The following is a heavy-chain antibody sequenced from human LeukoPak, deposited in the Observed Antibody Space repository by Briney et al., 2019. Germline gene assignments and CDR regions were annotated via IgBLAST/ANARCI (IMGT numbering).Heavy chain of an antibody. CDR3: ARDRYGGLLWFGEADHDAFDI. D-gene: IGHD3-10*01. J-gene: IGHJ3*02. V-gene: IGHV3-7*01. CDR1: GFTVSSNY. Sequence: PGGSLRLSCAASGFTVSSNYMSWVRQAPGKGLEWVANIKQDGSKKYYVDSVKGRFTISRDNAKNSLYLQMNSLRAEDTAVYYCARDRYGGLLWFGEADHDAFDIWGQGTMVTVSS. CDR2: IKQDGSKK.